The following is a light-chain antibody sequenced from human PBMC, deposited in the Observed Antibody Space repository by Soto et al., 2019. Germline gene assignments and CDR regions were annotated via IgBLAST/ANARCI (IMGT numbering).Light chain of an antibody. CDR3: QQYAFYSVP. J-gene: IGKJ4*01. CDR1: QSVSGW. CDR2: DAS. V-gene: IGKV1-5*01. Sequence: DIQMTQSPSSLSASVGDRVTITCRASQSVSGWLAWYQQKPGKAPKILIYDASTLESRVPLRFSGSGSGTEFTLTISSLQPDDFASYYCQQYAFYSVPFGGGTKVEI.